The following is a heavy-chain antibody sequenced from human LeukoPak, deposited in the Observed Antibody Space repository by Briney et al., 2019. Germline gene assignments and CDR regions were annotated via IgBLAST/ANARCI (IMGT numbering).Heavy chain of an antibody. D-gene: IGHD2-2*01. CDR3: ARHPVVVPAAIEH. V-gene: IGHV4-59*08. CDR2: IYYSGST. Sequence: SETLSLTCTVSGGSISSYYWSWIRQPPGKGLEWIGYIYYSGSTNYNPSLKSRVTISVDTSKNQFSLKLSSVTAADTAVYYCARHPVVVPAAIEHWGQGTLVAVSS. CDR1: GGSISSYY. J-gene: IGHJ1*01.